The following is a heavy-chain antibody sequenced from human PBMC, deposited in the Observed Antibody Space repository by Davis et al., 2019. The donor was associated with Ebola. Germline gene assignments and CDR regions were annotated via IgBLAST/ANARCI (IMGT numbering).Heavy chain of an antibody. CDR3: ARDIGGAAAGNGDY. V-gene: IGHV1-69*04. CDR2: IIPILGIA. Sequence: SVKVSCKASGGTFSSYTISWVRQAPGQGLEWMGRIIPILGIANYEQKFQGRVTITADKSTSTAYMELSSLRSEDTAVYYCARDIGGAAAGNGDYWGQGTLVTVSS. D-gene: IGHD6-13*01. J-gene: IGHJ4*02. CDR1: GGTFSSYT.